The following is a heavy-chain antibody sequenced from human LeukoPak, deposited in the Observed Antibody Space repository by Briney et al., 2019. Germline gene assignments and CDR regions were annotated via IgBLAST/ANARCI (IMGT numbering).Heavy chain of an antibody. CDR3: ARDSRVTNGDY. CDR1: GYTFTGYY. J-gene: IGHJ4*02. CDR2: VNPNNGDT. D-gene: IGHD3-10*01. V-gene: IGHV1-2*02. Sequence: ASVKVSCKASGYTFTGYYMHWVRQAPGQGPEWVGLVNPNNGDTKYAQKFRGRVTMTRDTSVSTAYMELSRLRSDDTAVYYCARDSRVTNGDYWGQGTLVTVSS.